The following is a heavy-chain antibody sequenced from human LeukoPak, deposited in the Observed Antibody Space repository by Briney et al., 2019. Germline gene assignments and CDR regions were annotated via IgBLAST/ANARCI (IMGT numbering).Heavy chain of an antibody. CDR3: ARDGRIAAAGYYFEY. CDR2: IRYDGSNQ. Sequence: GGSLRLSCAASGFTFSSYAMHWVRQAPGKGLEWVALIRYDGSNQYYGDSVQGRYTISRDNAKNTLYLQMNSLRAEDTAVYYCARDGRIAAAGYYFEYWGQGTLVTASS. J-gene: IGHJ4*02. D-gene: IGHD6-13*01. V-gene: IGHV3-33*08. CDR1: GFTFSSYA.